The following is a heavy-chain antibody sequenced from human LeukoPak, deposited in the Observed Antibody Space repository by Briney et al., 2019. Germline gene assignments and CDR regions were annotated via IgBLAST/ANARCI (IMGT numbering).Heavy chain of an antibody. CDR3: ARGVAGLFDY. CDR2: ISSSNSTI. CDR1: GFTFSSYS. V-gene: IGHV3-48*01. D-gene: IGHD6-19*01. Sequence: GGSLRLSCAASGFTFSSYSMNWVRQAPGKGLEWVSYISSSNSTIYYADSVKGRFTISRDNAKNSLYLQMNSLRAEDTAVYYCARGVAGLFDYWGQGTLVTVSS. J-gene: IGHJ4*02.